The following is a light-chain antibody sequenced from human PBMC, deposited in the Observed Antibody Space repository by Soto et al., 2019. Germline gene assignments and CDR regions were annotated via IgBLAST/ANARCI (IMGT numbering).Light chain of an antibody. CDR1: QSISSY. Sequence: DIPMTQSPSSLSASVGERVTIPCRASQSISSYLNWYQQKPGKAPKLLIYAASSLQSGVPSRFSGSGSGTEFTLTISSLQPDDFATYYCQQSYSTPITFGQGTRLEIK. CDR3: QQSYSTPIT. V-gene: IGKV1-39*01. J-gene: IGKJ5*01. CDR2: AAS.